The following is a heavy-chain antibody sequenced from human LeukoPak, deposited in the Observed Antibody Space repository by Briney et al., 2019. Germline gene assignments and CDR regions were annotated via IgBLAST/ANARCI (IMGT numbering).Heavy chain of an antibody. CDR1: GGSFSGYY. CDR3: ARDVTYYPYHMDV. CDR2: IYTSGST. Sequence: SETLSLTCAVYGGSFSGYYWSWIRQPAGKGLEWIGRIYTSGSTNYNPSLKSRVTMSVDTSKSQFSLKLSSVTAADTAVYYCARDVTYYPYHMDVWGKGTTVTISS. D-gene: IGHD3-10*01. V-gene: IGHV4-4*07. J-gene: IGHJ6*03.